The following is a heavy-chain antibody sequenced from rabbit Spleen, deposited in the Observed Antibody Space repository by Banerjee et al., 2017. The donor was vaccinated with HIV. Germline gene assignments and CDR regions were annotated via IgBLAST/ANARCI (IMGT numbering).Heavy chain of an antibody. V-gene: IGHV1S45*01. CDR1: GFSLNNNYV. CDR3: ARDGSGWGANFNL. CDR2: IDTGGSGST. Sequence: QEQLEESGGGLVKPEGSLALTCKASGFSLNNNYVMCWVRQAPGKGLEWIACIDTGGSGSTYYASWAKGRFTISKTSSTTVTLQMTSLTAADTATYFCARDGSGWGANFNLWGPGTLVTVS. J-gene: IGHJ4*01. D-gene: IGHD4-1*01.